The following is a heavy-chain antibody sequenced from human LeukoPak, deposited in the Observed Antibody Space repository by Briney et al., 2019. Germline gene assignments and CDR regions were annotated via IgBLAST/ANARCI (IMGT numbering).Heavy chain of an antibody. J-gene: IGHJ4*02. D-gene: IGHD4-11*01. CDR3: ARDWSNYVLDY. CDR2: ISYDGSNK. Sequence: GRSLRLSCAASGFTFSSYAMHWVRQAPGKGLEWVAVISYDGSNKYYADSVKGRFTISRDNSMNTLYLQMNSLRAEDTAVYYCARDWSNYVLDYWGQGTLVTVSS. V-gene: IGHV3-30-3*01. CDR1: GFTFSSYA.